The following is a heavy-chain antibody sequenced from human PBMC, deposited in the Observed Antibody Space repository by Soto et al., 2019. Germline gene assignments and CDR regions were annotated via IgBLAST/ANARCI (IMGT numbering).Heavy chain of an antibody. D-gene: IGHD6-19*01. V-gene: IGHV3-53*01. CDR2: TYTGGDT. CDR3: ARMGQWRVPEDYYYGMDV. J-gene: IGHJ6*02. Sequence: GSLRLSCAASGLTVGSNYMNWVRQAPGKGLEWVSLTYTGGDTFYADSVKGRFTVSRDNSKNTLYLQMNSLRAEDTAVYYCARMGQWRVPEDYYYGMDVWGQGTSVTVSS. CDR1: GLTVGSNY.